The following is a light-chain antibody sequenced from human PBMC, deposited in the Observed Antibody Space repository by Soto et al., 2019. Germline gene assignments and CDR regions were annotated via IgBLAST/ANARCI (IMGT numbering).Light chain of an antibody. CDR1: SSDFGGYNY. V-gene: IGLV2-11*01. CDR3: CSYAGTFYV. Sequence: QAVLTQPRSVSGSPGQSVTISCTGTSSDFGGYNYVSWYQHHPGKAPKLMIYDVSERPSGVPDRFSGSKSGNTAFLTISGIQAEDEADYYCCSYAGTFYVFGTGTKVTVL. CDR2: DVS. J-gene: IGLJ1*01.